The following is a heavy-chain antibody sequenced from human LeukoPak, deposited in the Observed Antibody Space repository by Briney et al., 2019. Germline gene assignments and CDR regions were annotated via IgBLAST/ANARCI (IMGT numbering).Heavy chain of an antibody. CDR2: IYYSGST. D-gene: IGHD5-18*01. CDR3: ASGGTGYSYGYFDY. V-gene: IGHV4-39*07. Sequence: SETLSLTCTVSDGSISGDSYYWGWIRQPPGKGLEWIGSIYYSGSTYYNPSLKSRVTISVDTSKNQFSLKLSSVTAADTAVYYCASGGTGYSYGYFDYWGQGTLVTVSS. J-gene: IGHJ4*02. CDR1: DGSISGDSYY.